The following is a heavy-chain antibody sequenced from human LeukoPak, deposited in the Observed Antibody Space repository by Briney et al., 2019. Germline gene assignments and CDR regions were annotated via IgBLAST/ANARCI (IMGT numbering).Heavy chain of an antibody. Sequence: ASVKVSCKASGYTFTGYYMHWVRQAPGQGLEWMGWINPNSGGTNYAQKFQGRVTMTRDTSISTAYMELSRLRSDDTAVYYCARTEEYSSSSDFDYWGQGTLVTVSS. D-gene: IGHD6-6*01. CDR3: ARTEEYSSSSDFDY. V-gene: IGHV1-2*02. CDR2: INPNSGGT. CDR1: GYTFTGYY. J-gene: IGHJ4*02.